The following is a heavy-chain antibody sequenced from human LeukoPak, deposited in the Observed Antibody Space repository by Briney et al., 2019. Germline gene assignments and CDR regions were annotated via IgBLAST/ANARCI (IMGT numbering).Heavy chain of an antibody. CDR2: ISGTGFTT. V-gene: IGHV3-23*01. CDR1: GFTLSTYA. Sequence: PGGSLRLSCAASGFTLSTYAMHWVRQAPGKGLEWVAYISGTGFTTYYADSVKGRFTISSDRSKNTLFLQMNSLRAEDTTIYYCAKDGYNWIAFDDWGQGTLVTVSS. CDR3: AKDGYNWIAFDD. D-gene: IGHD1-20*01. J-gene: IGHJ4*02.